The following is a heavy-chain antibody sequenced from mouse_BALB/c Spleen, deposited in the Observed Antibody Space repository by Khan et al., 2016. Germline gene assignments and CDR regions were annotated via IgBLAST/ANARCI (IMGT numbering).Heavy chain of an antibody. V-gene: IGHV14-4*02. J-gene: IGHJ4*01. D-gene: IGHD2-2*01. Sequence: VRLQQSGAELVRSGASVKLSCTASGFNIKDYYMHWVKQRPEQGLEWIGWIDPENGDTEYAPKFQGKATMTADTSSNTAYLQLSSLTSEDTAVYYCNADGYAYYAMDYWGQGTSVTVSS. CDR2: IDPENGDT. CDR3: NADGYAYYAMDY. CDR1: GFNIKDYY.